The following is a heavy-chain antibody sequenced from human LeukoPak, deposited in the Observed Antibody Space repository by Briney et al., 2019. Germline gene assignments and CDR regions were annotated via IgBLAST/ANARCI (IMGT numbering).Heavy chain of an antibody. V-gene: IGHV1-18*04. CDR3: ARRCSCGSCERPDAFDI. D-gene: IGHD2-15*01. Sequence: RASVKVSCKASGYTFTSYGISWVRQAPGQGLEWMGWISAYNGNTNYAQKLRGRVTMTTDTSTSTAYMELRSLRSDDTAVYYCARRCSCGSCERPDAFDIWGQGTMVTVSS. CDR2: ISAYNGNT. J-gene: IGHJ3*02. CDR1: GYTFTSYG.